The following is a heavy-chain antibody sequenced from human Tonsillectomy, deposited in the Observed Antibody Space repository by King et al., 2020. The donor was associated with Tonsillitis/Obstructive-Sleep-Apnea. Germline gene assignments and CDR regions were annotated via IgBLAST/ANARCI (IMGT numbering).Heavy chain of an antibody. V-gene: IGHV1-2*02. CDR1: GYTFTAYY. CDR3: ARDPARGGEY. Sequence: QLVQSGAEVKKPGASVKISCKASGYTFTAYYIHWVRQAPGQGLEWMGWITPNSGGTNYAQKFQGRVTMTGDTSISTAYMELNRLTSDDTAVYYCARDPARGGEYWGQGTLVTVSS. D-gene: IGHD3-10*01. CDR2: ITPNSGGT. J-gene: IGHJ4*02.